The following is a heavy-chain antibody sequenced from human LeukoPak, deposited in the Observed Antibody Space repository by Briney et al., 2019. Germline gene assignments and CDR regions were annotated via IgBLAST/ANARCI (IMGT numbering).Heavy chain of an antibody. CDR3: ARHESVFSMDV. V-gene: IGHV5-51*01. J-gene: IGHJ6*02. CDR1: GYNFTTKW. Sequence: GASLQISSQASGYNFTTKWIGWVRQMPGKGLEWMGIIYPGDSKTIYSPSFQGQVFISADRSIRTAYLQWRSLKASDTAMYYCARHESVFSMDVWGQGTTVTVSS. CDR2: IYPGDSKT.